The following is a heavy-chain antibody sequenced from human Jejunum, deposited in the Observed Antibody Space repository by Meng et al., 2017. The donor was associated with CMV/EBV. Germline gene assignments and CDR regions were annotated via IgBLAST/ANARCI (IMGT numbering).Heavy chain of an antibody. V-gene: IGHV1-18*01. CDR3: AGRSRNGYNSEIDY. Sequence: GYTFTSYGIGGMRQAAGQGLEGVGWMDTYKGDANYLRKLQGRGTMTTDKSTTTAYVELRSRRSDNTANYYCAGRSRNGYNSEIDYWSQGTLVTVSS. D-gene: IGHD5-24*01. CDR2: MDTYKGDA. CDR1: GYTFTSYG. J-gene: IGHJ4*02.